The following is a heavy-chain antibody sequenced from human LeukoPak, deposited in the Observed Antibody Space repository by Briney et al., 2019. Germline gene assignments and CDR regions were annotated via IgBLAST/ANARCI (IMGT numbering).Heavy chain of an antibody. D-gene: IGHD2-15*01. CDR3: AREYCSGGSCYLNAFDI. CDR2: ITCMSSFL. CDR1: GFTFSSYS. J-gene: IGHJ3*02. V-gene: IGHV3-21*01. Sequence: GGTLRLSCAASGFTFSSYSMNWVRQAPGKGLEWVSSITCMSSFLFYADSVKGRFTISSDNAKNSLDLQMNSLRAEDTALYYCAREYCSGGSCYLNAFDIWGQGTMVTVSS.